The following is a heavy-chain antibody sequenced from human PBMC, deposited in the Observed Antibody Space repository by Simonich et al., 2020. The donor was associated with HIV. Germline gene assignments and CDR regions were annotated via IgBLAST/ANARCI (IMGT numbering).Heavy chain of an antibody. Sequence: EVQLVESGGGLVQPGGSLRLSCAASGFTFSSYEMNWVRQAPGKGLEWISYISSSDSTIYYADSVKDRFTISRDNAKNSLYLQMNSLRAEDTAVYYCARVWGGDYDALHHWGQGTLVTVSS. CDR1: GFTFSSYE. D-gene: IGHD3-3*01. V-gene: IGHV3-48*03. J-gene: IGHJ5*02. CDR3: ARVWGGDYDALHH. CDR2: ISSSDSTI.